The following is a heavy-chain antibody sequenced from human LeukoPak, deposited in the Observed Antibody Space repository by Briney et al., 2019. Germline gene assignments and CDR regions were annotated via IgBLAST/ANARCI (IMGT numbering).Heavy chain of an antibody. J-gene: IGHJ5*02. V-gene: IGHV3-23*01. D-gene: IGHD2-2*01. CDR1: GFTFSSYA. CDR3: AKAMMVVVVPGDRWFDP. CDR2: ISGSGGST. Sequence: PGGSLRLSCAASGFTFSSYAMSWVRQAPGKGLEWVSAISGSGGSTYYADSVKGRFTISRDNSKNTLYLQMNSLRAEDTAVYYCAKAMMVVVVPGDRWFDPWGQGTLVTVSS.